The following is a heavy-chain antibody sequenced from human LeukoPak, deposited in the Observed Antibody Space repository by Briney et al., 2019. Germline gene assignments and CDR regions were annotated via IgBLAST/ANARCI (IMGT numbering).Heavy chain of an antibody. CDR2: IFDSGTT. CDR3: AGGHYGMDV. V-gene: IGHV4-59*01. Sequence: PSQTLSLTCTVSGGSINTYYWSWIRQPPGKGLEWIGYIFDSGTTNYNPSLKSRVTISADTSKNQFSLKVRSVTAADTAIYYCAGGHYGMDVWGQGTTVTVSS. CDR1: GGSINTYY. J-gene: IGHJ6*02.